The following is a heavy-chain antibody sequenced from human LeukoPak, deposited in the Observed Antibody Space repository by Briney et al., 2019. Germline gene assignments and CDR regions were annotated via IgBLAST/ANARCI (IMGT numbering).Heavy chain of an antibody. V-gene: IGHV3-74*01. J-gene: IGHJ4*02. D-gene: IGHD7-27*01. CDR1: GFTFSSYW. CDR3: ARGAWGSHDY. Sequence: GGSLRLSCAASGFTFSSYWMHWVRQAPGKGLVWVSRVNSDGSSTTYADSVKGRFTISRDNAKNTLYLQMSGLRAEDTAVYYCARGAWGSHDYWGQGTLVTVSS. CDR2: VNSDGSST.